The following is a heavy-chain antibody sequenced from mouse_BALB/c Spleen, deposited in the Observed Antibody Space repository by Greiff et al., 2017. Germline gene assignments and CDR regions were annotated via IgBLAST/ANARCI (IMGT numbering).Heavy chain of an antibody. Sequence: VQLKQSGAELVRPGALVKLSCKASGFNIKDYYMHWVKQRPEQGLEWIGWIDPENGNTIYDPKFQGKASITADTSSNTAYLQLSSLTSEDTAVYYCARICYYAMDYWGQGTSVTVSS. J-gene: IGHJ4*01. CDR2: IDPENGNT. CDR1: GFNIKDYY. V-gene: IGHV14-1*02. CDR3: ARICYYAMDY.